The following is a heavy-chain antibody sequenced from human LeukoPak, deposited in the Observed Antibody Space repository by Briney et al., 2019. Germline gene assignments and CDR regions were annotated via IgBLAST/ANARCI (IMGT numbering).Heavy chain of an antibody. D-gene: IGHD2-15*01. Sequence: PGGSLRLSCAASGFTFGNYWMHWVRQAPGKGLVWVSRINSDGSATSYADSVMVRFTISRDSAKNTLYLQMNSLRPEDTAVYYCARGNKWSFDSWGQGALVTVSS. CDR1: GFTFGNYW. J-gene: IGHJ4*02. CDR2: INSDGSAT. CDR3: ARGNKWSFDS. V-gene: IGHV3-74*01.